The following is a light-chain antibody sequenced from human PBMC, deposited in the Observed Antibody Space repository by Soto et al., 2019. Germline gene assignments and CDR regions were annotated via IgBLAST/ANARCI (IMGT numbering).Light chain of an antibody. CDR2: DAS. V-gene: IGKV3-11*01. CDR1: QSVSSY. CDR3: EQGRNWVT. Sequence: EIVLTQSPATLSLSPGERATLSCRASQSVSSYLAWYQQKPGQAPRLLIYDASNRATGIPARFSGSGWGTAFNRSTSSREPEDSAVYYCEQGRNWVTFGPGTKVYIK. J-gene: IGKJ3*01.